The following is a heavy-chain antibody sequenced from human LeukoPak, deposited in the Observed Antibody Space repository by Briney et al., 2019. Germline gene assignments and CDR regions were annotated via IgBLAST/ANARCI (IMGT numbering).Heavy chain of an antibody. CDR1: NYSISSGYY. CDR3: ARASTMIVVVITLDAFDI. J-gene: IGHJ3*02. V-gene: IGHV4-38-2*02. Sequence: SETLSLTCTVSNYSISSGYYWGWIRQSPGQGLEWIGSIYHSGSTYYNPSLKSRVTISVDTSKNQFSLKLSSVTAADTAVYYCARASTMIVVVITLDAFDIWGQGTMVTVSS. CDR2: IYHSGST. D-gene: IGHD3-22*01.